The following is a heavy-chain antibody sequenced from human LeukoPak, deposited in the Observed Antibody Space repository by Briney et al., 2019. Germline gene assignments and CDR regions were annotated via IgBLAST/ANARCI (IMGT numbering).Heavy chain of an antibody. CDR1: GYTFRSYG. V-gene: IGHV3-30*18. Sequence: GGSLRLSCAASGYTFRSYGMHWVRQAPGKGLEWVALISYDGNNKYYADSVKGRFTISRDNSKNTLYLQMNSLRAEDTAVYYCAKGGSYYDSRLDYWGQGTLVTVSS. D-gene: IGHD3-22*01. CDR3: AKGGSYYDSRLDY. J-gene: IGHJ4*02. CDR2: ISYDGNNK.